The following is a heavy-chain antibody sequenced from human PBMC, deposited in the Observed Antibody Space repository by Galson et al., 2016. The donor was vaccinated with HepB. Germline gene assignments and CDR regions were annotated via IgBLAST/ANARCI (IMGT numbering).Heavy chain of an antibody. V-gene: IGHV4-30-2*01. CDR1: RGTVNFDGYS. CDR2: IYHTGTT. J-gene: IGHJ4*02. Sequence: TLSLTCSVSRGTVNFDGYSWSWIRRPPGKGLEWIGYIYHTGTTYYKSSLKSRLTISIDRSKNQFSLNLRSVTAADTAVYYCARGPSDFGDYYFDFWGQGTLVSVSS. CDR3: ARGPSDFGDYYFDF. D-gene: IGHD4-17*01.